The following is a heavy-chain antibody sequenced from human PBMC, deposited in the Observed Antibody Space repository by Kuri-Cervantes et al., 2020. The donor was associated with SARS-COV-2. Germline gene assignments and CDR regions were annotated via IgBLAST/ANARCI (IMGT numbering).Heavy chain of an antibody. J-gene: IGHJ6*02. Sequence: ASVKVSCKASGYTFTSYGISWVRQAPGQGLEWMGGIIPILGIANYAQKFQGRVTMTTDTSTSTAYMELRSLRSDDTAVYYCARDQGSSGYYPFLDYYYYGMDVWGQGTTVTVSS. V-gene: IGHV1-18*01. D-gene: IGHD3-22*01. CDR1: GYTFTSYG. CDR3: ARDQGSSGYYPFLDYYYYGMDV. CDR2: IIPILGIA.